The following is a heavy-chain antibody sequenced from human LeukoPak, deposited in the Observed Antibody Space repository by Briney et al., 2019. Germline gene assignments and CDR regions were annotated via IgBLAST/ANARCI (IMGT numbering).Heavy chain of an antibody. V-gene: IGHV4-59*01. Sequence: SETLSLTCTVSGGSISSYYWSWIRQPPGKGLEWIGYIYYSGSTNYNPSLKSRVTISVDTSKNQFSLKLSSVTAADTAVYYCARGGSGWSYFVYWGQGTLVTVSS. J-gene: IGHJ4*02. CDR1: GGSISSYY. CDR3: ARGGSGWSYFVY. D-gene: IGHD6-19*01. CDR2: IYYSGST.